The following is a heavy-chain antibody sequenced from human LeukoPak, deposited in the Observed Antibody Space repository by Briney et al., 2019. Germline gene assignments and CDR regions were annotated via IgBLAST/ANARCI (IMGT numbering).Heavy chain of an antibody. Sequence: ASVKVSCKASGYTLTSYGISWVRQAPGQGLEWMGWISAYNGNTNYAQKLQGRVTMTTDTSTSTAYMELRSLRSDDTAVYYCARRPSSGWYGSDGMDVWGKGTTVTVSS. V-gene: IGHV1-18*04. CDR2: ISAYNGNT. D-gene: IGHD6-19*01. CDR1: GYTLTSYG. J-gene: IGHJ6*04. CDR3: ARRPSSGWYGSDGMDV.